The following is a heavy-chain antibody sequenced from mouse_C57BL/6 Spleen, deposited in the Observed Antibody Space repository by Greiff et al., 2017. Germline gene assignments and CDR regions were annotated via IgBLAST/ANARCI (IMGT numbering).Heavy chain of an antibody. Sequence: EVHLVESGGGLVKPGGSLKLSCAASGFTFSSYTMSWVRQTPEKRLEWVATISGGGGNTYYPDSVKGRFTISRDNAKNTLYLQMSSLRSEDTALYYCARHRGLGSNYDYWGQGTTLTVSS. CDR2: ISGGGGNT. D-gene: IGHD2-5*01. CDR1: GFTFSSYT. CDR3: ARHRGLGSNYDY. J-gene: IGHJ2*01. V-gene: IGHV5-9*01.